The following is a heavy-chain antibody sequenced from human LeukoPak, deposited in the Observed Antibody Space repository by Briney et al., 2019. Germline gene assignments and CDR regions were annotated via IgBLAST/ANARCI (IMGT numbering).Heavy chain of an antibody. CDR2: IYTDDSDT. CDR3: ARHATTVSGYWFDP. CDR1: GYSFTSYW. Sequence: GESLKISCKGSGYSFTSYWIGWVRQMPGKGLEWIGIIYTDDSDTRNSQSFEGQVTISADKSISTAYLQWSSLKASDNAMYYYARHATTVSGYWFDPWGQGTLVTVSS. V-gene: IGHV5-51*01. D-gene: IGHD4-17*01. J-gene: IGHJ5*02.